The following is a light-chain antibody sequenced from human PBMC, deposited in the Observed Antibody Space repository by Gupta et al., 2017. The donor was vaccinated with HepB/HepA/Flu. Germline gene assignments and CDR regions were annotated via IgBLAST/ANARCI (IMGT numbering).Light chain of an antibody. CDR2: NDN. Sequence: QPVLTQPPSASGTPGQRVIISCSGSTSNIGNDNAYWYQQLPGRAPKLLIYNDNQRPSGVPDRFSGSKSGTTASLAISGLRSEEEADYYCVGWDNSLSAYVFGAGTKVAAL. CDR3: VGWDNSLSAYV. CDR1: TSNIGNDN. J-gene: IGLJ1*01. V-gene: IGLV1-47*02.